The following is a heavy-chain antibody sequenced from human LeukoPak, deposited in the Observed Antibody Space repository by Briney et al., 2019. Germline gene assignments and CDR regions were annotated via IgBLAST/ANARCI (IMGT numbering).Heavy chain of an antibody. CDR3: ARDRGYYYDSGSYYTSAFDI. CDR2: IYHSEST. CDR1: GYSISSGYY. Sequence: PSETLSLTCTVSGYSISSGYYWGWIRQPPGKGLEWIGSIYHSESTYYNPSLKSRVTISVDTSKNQFSLKLSSVTAADTAVYYCARDRGYYYDSGSYYTSAFDIWGQGTMVTVSS. J-gene: IGHJ3*02. V-gene: IGHV4-38-2*02. D-gene: IGHD3-22*01.